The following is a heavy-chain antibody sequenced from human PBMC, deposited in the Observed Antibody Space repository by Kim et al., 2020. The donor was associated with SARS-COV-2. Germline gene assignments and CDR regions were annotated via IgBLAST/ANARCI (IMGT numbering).Heavy chain of an antibody. D-gene: IGHD3-10*01. CDR1: GFSFGNYS. Sequence: GGSLRLSCSASGFSFGNYSMSWVRQAPGKGLEWVSSISASGRTPYYIDSVKGRFTISRDNSKNTMYLQMNSLTAEDTARYYCAKARTWTYGDSWGQGTLV. V-gene: IGHV3-23*01. CDR3: AKARTWTYGDS. J-gene: IGHJ5*01. CDR2: ISASGRTP.